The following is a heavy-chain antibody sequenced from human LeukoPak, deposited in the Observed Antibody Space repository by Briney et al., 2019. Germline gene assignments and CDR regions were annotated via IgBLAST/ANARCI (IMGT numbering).Heavy chain of an antibody. Sequence: AGGSLRLSCAASGFTFSSYSMNWVRQAPGKGLEWVSAISGSGGSTYYADSVRGRFTISRDNSKNTLYLQMNSLRAEDTAVYYCAKVPSRYWNYGYFDYWGQGTLVTVSS. CDR2: ISGSGGST. J-gene: IGHJ4*02. CDR1: GFTFSSYS. V-gene: IGHV3-23*01. D-gene: IGHD1-7*01. CDR3: AKVPSRYWNYGYFDY.